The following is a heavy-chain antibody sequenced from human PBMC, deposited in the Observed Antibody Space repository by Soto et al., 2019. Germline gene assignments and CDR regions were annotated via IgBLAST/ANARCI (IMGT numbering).Heavy chain of an antibody. D-gene: IGHD2-21*01. V-gene: IGHV4-4*02. CDR1: GGSISTNW. CDR2: IYTSGTT. Sequence: QVQLQESGPGLVKPSGTLSLTCAVSGGSISTNWWSWVRQPPGKGLEWIGEIYTSGTTNYNPSLRSRVTISIDKSKNQLSLDLTSVTAADTAVYYCARHISVPRTRGFGYWGQGTLVTVSS. J-gene: IGHJ4*02. CDR3: ARHISVPRTRGFGY.